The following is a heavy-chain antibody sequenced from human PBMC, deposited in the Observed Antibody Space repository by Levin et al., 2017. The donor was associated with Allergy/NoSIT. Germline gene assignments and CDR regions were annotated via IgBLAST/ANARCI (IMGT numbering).Heavy chain of an antibody. CDR1: GFTFSSYD. D-gene: IGHD6-19*01. J-gene: IGHJ3*02. CDR3: ARAAVAGSAFDI. V-gene: IGHV3-13*04. Sequence: LSLTCAASGFTFSSYDMHWVRQATGKGLEWVSAIGTAGDTYYPGSVKGRFTISRENAKNSLYLQMNSLRAGDTAVYYCARAAVAGSAFDIWGQGTMVTVSS. CDR2: IGTAGDT.